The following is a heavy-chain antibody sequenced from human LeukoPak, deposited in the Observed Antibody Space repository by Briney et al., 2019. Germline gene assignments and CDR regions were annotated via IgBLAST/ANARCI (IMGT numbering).Heavy chain of an antibody. D-gene: IGHD2-2*01. Sequence: SVKVSCKASGGTFSSYAISWVRQAPGQGLEWMGGIIPIFGTANYAQKFQGRVTITADESTSTAYMELSSLRSEDMAVYYCAREGPSGDIVVVPAAMWGQGTLVTVSS. V-gene: IGHV1-69*01. CDR3: AREGPSGDIVVVPAAM. J-gene: IGHJ4*02. CDR1: GGTFSSYA. CDR2: IIPIFGTA.